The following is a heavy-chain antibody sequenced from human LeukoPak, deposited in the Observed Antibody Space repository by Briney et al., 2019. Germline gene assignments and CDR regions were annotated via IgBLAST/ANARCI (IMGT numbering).Heavy chain of an antibody. CDR2: INPKSGGT. CDR1: GYTFTDYY. CDR3: ATVAGQGEGELLWFGEGIDY. Sequence: ASVKVSCKTSGYTFTDYYMHWVRQAPGQGLEWMGWINPKSGGTNFAQTFQGRVTMTRDTSISTAYVELSRLTSDDTAVYYCATVAGQGEGELLWFGEGIDYWGQGTLVTVSS. D-gene: IGHD3-10*01. J-gene: IGHJ4*02. V-gene: IGHV1-2*02.